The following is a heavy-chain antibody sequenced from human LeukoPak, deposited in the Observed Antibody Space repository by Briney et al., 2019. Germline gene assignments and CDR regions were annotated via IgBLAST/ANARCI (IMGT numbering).Heavy chain of an antibody. CDR1: GFSFSSYT. CDR2: ISGGGDTT. V-gene: IGHV3-23*01. Sequence: PGGSLRLSCSASGFSFSSYTMTWVRQAPGKGPEWVSIISGGGDTTFYTDSVKGRFTISRDNSKNTLYLQMTSLRAEDTAVYYCVRENSWYFDYWGQGALVTVSS. J-gene: IGHJ4*02. CDR3: VRENSWYFDY. D-gene: IGHD6-13*01.